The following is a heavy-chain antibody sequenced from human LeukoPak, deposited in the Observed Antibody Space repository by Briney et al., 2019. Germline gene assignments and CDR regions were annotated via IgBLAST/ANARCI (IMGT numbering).Heavy chain of an antibody. CDR1: GGSYSGYY. J-gene: IGHJ4*02. D-gene: IGHD1-26*01. V-gene: IGHV4-34*01. CDR3: ARDGDSGNPRLDY. CDR2: IHHGGNT. Sequence: SETLSLTCAIYGGSYSGYYWTWIRQPPGKGLQWIGEIHHGGNTNYNPSLKSRVTISQDSSKNQFSLRLTSVTAADTGVYYWARDGDSGNPRLDYWGQGTLVTVSS.